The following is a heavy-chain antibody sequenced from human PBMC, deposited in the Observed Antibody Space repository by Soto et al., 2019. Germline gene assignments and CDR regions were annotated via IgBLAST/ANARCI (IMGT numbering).Heavy chain of an antibody. J-gene: IGHJ4*02. V-gene: IGHV1-3*01. Sequence: ASVKVSCKASGYTFNKYTIHWVRQAPGQRLEWMGCINAGNGNTKYSQKFQGRVTITRDTSANTAYMELSSLRSEDTAVYYCARDRYYGSGSYNHFDYWGQGTQVTVS. D-gene: IGHD3-10*01. CDR2: INAGNGNT. CDR1: GYTFNKYT. CDR3: ARDRYYGSGSYNHFDY.